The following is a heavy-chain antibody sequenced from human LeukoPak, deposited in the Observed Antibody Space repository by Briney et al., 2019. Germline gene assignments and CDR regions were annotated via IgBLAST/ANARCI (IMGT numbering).Heavy chain of an antibody. CDR2: ISSSSSYI. J-gene: IGHJ4*02. CDR1: GFTFSSYS. V-gene: IGHV3-21*01. D-gene: IGHD2-2*01. Sequence: GGSLRLSCAASGFTFSSYSMNWVRQAPGKGLEWVSSISSSSSYIYYADSVKGRFTISRDNAKNSLYLQMNSLRAEDTAVYYCARDKEVVRDIVVVPAALDYWGQGTLVTVSS. CDR3: ARDKEVVRDIVVVPAALDY.